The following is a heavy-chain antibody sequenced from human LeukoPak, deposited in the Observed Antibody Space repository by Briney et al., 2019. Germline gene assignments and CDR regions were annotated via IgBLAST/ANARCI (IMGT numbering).Heavy chain of an antibody. J-gene: IGHJ5*02. CDR2: INGDGSSV. CDR1: GFTFSSYW. D-gene: IGHD6-13*01. V-gene: IGHV3-74*01. CDR3: AREGAAGTHYPYWFDP. Sequence: GGSLRLSCAASGFTFSSYWMHWVRQAPGKGLLWVSRINGDGSSVSYADSVKGRFTVSRDNAKNTLYLQVSSLRAEDTAVYYCAREGAAGTHYPYWFDPWGQGTLVTVSS.